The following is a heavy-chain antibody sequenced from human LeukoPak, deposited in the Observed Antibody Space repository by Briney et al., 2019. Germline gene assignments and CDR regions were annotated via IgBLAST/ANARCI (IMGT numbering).Heavy chain of an antibody. CDR2: FDREDGET. J-gene: IGHJ3*02. CDR1: GYTLTELS. CDR3: ATGLVALLRWAFDI. D-gene: IGHD3-9*01. V-gene: IGHV1-24*01. Sequence: ASVKVSCKVSGYTLTELSMHWVRQAPGKGLEWMGGFDREDGETIYAQKFQGRVTMTEDTSTDTAYMELSSLRSEDTAVYYCATGLVALLRWAFDIWGQGTMVTVSS.